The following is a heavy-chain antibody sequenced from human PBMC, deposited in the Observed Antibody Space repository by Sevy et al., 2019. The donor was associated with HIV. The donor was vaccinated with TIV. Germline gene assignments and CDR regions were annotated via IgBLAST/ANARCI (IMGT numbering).Heavy chain of an antibody. CDR3: AKTLLQVRLVTSGHYYYYGMDV. J-gene: IGHJ6*02. V-gene: IGHV3-23*01. Sequence: GGSLRLSCAASGFTFSSYAMSWVRQAPGKGLEWVSAISGSGGSTYYADSVKGRFTIPRKNSKNTLYLKMNSRGAEDTAVYYCAKTLLQVRLVTSGHYYYYGMDVWGQGTTVTVSS. CDR1: GFTFSSYA. CDR2: ISGSGGST. D-gene: IGHD6-13*01.